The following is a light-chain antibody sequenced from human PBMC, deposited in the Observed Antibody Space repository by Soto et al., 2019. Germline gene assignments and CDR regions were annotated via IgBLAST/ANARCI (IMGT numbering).Light chain of an antibody. CDR1: SSDVGGYNY. CDR3: RSYTSSSTLDGTA. Sequence: QSALTQPASVSGSPGQSITISCTGTSSDVGGYNYVSWYQQHPGKAPKLMIYDVSNRPSGVSNRFSGSKSGNTASLTISGLQAEDESDYYCRSYTSSSTLDGTAFGGGTKLTVL. V-gene: IGLV2-14*01. CDR2: DVS. J-gene: IGLJ2*01.